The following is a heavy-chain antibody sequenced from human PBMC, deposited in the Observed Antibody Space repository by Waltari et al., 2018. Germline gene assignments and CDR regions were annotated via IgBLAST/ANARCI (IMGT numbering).Heavy chain of an antibody. CDR1: GFTFSSYA. CDR3: ARGSGMGYDYIP. J-gene: IGHJ5*02. V-gene: IGHV3-23*04. CDR2: ISGSVGST. Sequence: EVQLVESGGGLVQPGGSLRLSCAASGFTFSSYAMSWVRQAPGQGLEWGSAISGSVGSTYYADSVKGRFTISRDNSKNTLYLQMNSLRAEDTAVYYCARGSGMGYDYIPWGQGTLVTVSS. D-gene: IGHD3-16*01.